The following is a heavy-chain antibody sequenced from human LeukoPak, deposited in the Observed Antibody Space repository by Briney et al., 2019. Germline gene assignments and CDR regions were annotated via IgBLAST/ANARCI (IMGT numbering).Heavy chain of an antibody. D-gene: IGHD3-9*01. CDR2: ISAYNGNT. V-gene: IGHV1-18*01. CDR1: GYTFTSYG. CDR3: AASYYDILTGYSWDDY. J-gene: IGHJ4*02. Sequence: ASVKVSCKASGYTFTSYGISWVRQAPGQGLEWMGWISAYNGNTNYAQKLQGRVTMTTDTSTSTAYMELRSLRSDDTAVYYCAASYYDILTGYSWDDYWGQGTLVTVSS.